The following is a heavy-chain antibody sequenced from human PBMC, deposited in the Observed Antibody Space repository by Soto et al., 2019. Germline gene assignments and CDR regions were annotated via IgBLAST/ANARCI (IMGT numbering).Heavy chain of an antibody. J-gene: IGHJ5*02. CDR3: ARGRENDP. Sequence: ASVKVSCKASGYTFTNYYIHWVRQAPGQGLEWMGWINPNSGGTSYAQKFQGRVALTRDTSISTAYMELNSLRSDETAMYYCARGRENDPWGQGTLVTVSS. CDR2: INPNSGGT. V-gene: IGHV1-2*02. CDR1: GYTFTNYY. D-gene: IGHD3-10*01.